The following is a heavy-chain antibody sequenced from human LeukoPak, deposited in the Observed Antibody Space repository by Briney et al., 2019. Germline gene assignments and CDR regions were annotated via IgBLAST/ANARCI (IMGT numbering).Heavy chain of an antibody. CDR2: INPSGGST. V-gene: IGHV1-46*01. J-gene: IGHJ3*02. D-gene: IGHD3-16*01. CDR3: ARDLYNDYDAFDI. Sequence: ASVKVSCKTYGYTFTGYYMHWVRQAPGQGLEWMGIINPSGGSTSYAQKFQGRVTMTRDMSTSTVYMELSSLRSEDTAVYYCARDLYNDYDAFDIWGQGTMVTVSS. CDR1: GYTFTGYY.